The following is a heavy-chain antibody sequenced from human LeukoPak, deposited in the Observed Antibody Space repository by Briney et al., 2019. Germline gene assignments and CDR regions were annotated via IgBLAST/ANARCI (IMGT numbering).Heavy chain of an antibody. J-gene: IGHJ6*03. CDR1: GYTFTSYY. CDR2: INPSGGST. CDR3: ARVGQDGSDYYYMDV. V-gene: IGHV1-46*01. D-gene: IGHD3-10*01. Sequence: GASVKVSCKASGYTFTSYYMHWVRQAPGQGLEWMGIINPSGGSTTYAQKLQGRVTMTTDTSTSTAYMELRSLRSDDTAVYYCARVGQDGSDYYYMDVWGKGTTVTVSS.